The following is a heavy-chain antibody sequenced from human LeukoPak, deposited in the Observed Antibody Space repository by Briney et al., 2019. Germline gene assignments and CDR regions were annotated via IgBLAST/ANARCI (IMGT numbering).Heavy chain of an antibody. CDR2: ISGTGGTT. D-gene: IGHD2-21*02. CDR1: GFTFSSYA. J-gene: IGHJ4*02. V-gene: IGHV3-23*01. CDR3: AKDMEVTGATPSDY. Sequence: GGSLRLSCAASGFTFSSYAMSWVRQAPGKGLEWVSGISGTGGTTYYADSVKGRFTISRDNSKNTVYLQMNSLRAEDTAVYYCAKDMEVTGATPSDYWGQGTLVTVSS.